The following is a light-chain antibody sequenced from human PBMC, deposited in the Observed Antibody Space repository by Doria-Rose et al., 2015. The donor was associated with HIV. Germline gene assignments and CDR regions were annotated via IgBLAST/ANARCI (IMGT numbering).Light chain of an antibody. V-gene: IGKV3-20*01. CDR3: HQYGTSWT. CDR2: DGS. Sequence: EIVLTQSPGTLSLSPGERATLSCRAGQSFSSTYLAWYQQKPGQAPSLLIYDGSTRATGIPDRCSASGSGTDFTLTINRLEPEDFALYYCHQYGTSWTFGQGTKVEI. J-gene: IGKJ1*01. CDR1: QSFSSTY.